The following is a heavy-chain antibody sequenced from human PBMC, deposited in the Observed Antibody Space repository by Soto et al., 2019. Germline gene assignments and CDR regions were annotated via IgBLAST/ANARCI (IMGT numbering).Heavy chain of an antibody. D-gene: IGHD3-10*01. CDR1: GGSFGTNY. CDR3: ATDSAGRGPFDP. V-gene: IGHV4-59*13. J-gene: IGHJ5*02. Sequence: SETLSLPCPISGGSFGTNYWSWIRQAPGKGLEWIGYTYHTGSTKYNPSLKSRATISVDTSKSQFSLTLNSAAAADTAVYYCATDSAGRGPFDPWGQGILVTVSP. CDR2: TYHTGST.